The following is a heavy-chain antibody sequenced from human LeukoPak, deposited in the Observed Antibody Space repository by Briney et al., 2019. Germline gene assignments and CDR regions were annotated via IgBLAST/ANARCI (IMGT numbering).Heavy chain of an antibody. CDR2: IYYSGST. J-gene: IGHJ5*02. V-gene: IGHV4-61*08. CDR3: ARQRGTRWVSSFFDP. Sequence: SETLSLTCTVSGGSISSGDYYWRWLRQPPGTGLEWLGYIYYSGSTNYNPSLKSRVTISVDTSKNQFALKLSSVTAADTAVYYCARQRGTRWVSSFFDPWGQGTLVTVSS. CDR1: GGSISSGDYY. D-gene: IGHD6-6*01.